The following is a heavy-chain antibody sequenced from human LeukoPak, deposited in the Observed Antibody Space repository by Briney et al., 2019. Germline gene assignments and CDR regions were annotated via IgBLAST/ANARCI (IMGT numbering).Heavy chain of an antibody. CDR3: ARDRGGGYAYGNVFDI. CDR2: ISISSDTI. V-gene: IGHV3-48*04. Sequence: GGSLRLSCAASGFTFSTYSMNWVRQAPGKGLERVSYISISSDTIYYADSVKGRFTISRDNAKNSLYLQMNSLRAEDTAVYYCARDRGGGYAYGNVFDIWGQGTMVTVSS. J-gene: IGHJ3*02. CDR1: GFTFSTYS. D-gene: IGHD5-18*01.